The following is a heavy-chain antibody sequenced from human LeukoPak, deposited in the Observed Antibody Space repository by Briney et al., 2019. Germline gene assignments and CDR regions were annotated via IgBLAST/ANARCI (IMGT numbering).Heavy chain of an antibody. Sequence: PGGSLRLSCAASGFTVSSNYMSWVRQAPGKGLEWVSVICSGGSTYYADSVKGRFTISRDNSKNTLYLQMNSLRAEDTAVYYCARGPLAGTFDYWGQGTLVTVSS. D-gene: IGHD6-13*01. CDR1: GFTVSSNY. J-gene: IGHJ4*02. V-gene: IGHV3-53*01. CDR2: ICSGGST. CDR3: ARGPLAGTFDY.